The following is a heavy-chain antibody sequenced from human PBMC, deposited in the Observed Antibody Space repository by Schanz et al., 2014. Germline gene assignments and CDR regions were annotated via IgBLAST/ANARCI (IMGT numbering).Heavy chain of an antibody. CDR3: ARVKYCTITRCYRTETEGIYYMDV. Sequence: EAQLLDSGGGLVQPGGSLRLSCASSGFNFTTYAMSWVRQAPGKGLEWVSSISSGGGSTYYADSVKGRFTISRDNSKNTLYLQMKSLRAEDTAVYYCARVKYCTITRCYRTETEGIYYMDVWGKGTTVTVSS. V-gene: IGHV3-23*01. CDR1: GFNFTTYA. CDR2: ISSGGGST. D-gene: IGHD2-2*01. J-gene: IGHJ6*03.